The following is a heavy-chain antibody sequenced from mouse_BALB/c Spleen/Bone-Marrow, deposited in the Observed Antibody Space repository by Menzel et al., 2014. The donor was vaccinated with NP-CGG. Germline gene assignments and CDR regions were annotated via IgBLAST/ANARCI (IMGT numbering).Heavy chain of an antibody. CDR1: GYTFSYSW. Sequence: QVQLQQSGPELVKPGASVKISCKTSGYTFSYSWMNWVRQRPGQGLEWIGRIHPEDGDTNYNGRFKGKATLTADKSSNTTYMQLSSLTSVDSAVYFCARNPHYYAMDYWGQGTSVTVSS. CDR3: ARNPHYYAMDY. CDR2: IHPEDGDT. V-gene: IGHV1-82*01. J-gene: IGHJ4*01.